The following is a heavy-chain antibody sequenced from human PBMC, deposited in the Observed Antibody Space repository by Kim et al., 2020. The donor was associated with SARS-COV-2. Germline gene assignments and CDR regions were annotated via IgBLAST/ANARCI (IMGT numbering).Heavy chain of an antibody. D-gene: IGHD1-26*01. CDR1: TSYW. CDR2: IYPGDSDT. CDR3: ARAPSGTSYPDAFDI. V-gene: IGHV5-51*01. Sequence: TSYWIGWVRQMPGKGLEWMGIIYPGDSDTIYSPSFRGQVTISADNSITTAYLQWTGLKASDTAFYYCARAPSGTSYPDAFDIWGQGTMVTVSP. J-gene: IGHJ3*02.